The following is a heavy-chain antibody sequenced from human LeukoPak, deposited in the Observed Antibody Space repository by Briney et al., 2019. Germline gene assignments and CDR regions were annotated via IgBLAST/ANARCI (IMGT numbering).Heavy chain of an antibody. CDR2: IYHSGST. CDR3: ARSGYYYGSGSYWFDP. Sequence: PSETLSLTCTVSAYSISSGCYWGWIRQPPGKGLEWIGSIYHSGSTYYNPSLKSRVTISVDTSKNQFSLKLSSVTAADTAVYYCARSGYYYGSGSYWFDPWGQGTLVTVSS. D-gene: IGHD3-10*01. V-gene: IGHV4-38-2*02. CDR1: AYSISSGCY. J-gene: IGHJ5*02.